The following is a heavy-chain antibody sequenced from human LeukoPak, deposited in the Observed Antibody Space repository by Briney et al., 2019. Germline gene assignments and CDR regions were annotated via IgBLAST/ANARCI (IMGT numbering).Heavy chain of an antibody. Sequence: SETLSLTCTVSGGSISSYYWSWIRQPPGKGLEWIGHIYYSGSTKYNPSLKSRVTISIDTSKNQFSLKLSSVTAADTAVYYCARDFVWGTMDVWGQGTTVTASS. J-gene: IGHJ6*02. V-gene: IGHV4-59*01. D-gene: IGHD3-9*01. CDR3: ARDFVWGTMDV. CDR2: IYYSGST. CDR1: GGSISSYY.